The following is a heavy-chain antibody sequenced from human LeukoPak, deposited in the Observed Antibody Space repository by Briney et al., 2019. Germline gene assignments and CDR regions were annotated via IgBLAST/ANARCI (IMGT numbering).Heavy chain of an antibody. J-gene: IGHJ5*02. CDR3: ARADCSSSTCYLRRSWFDP. CDR1: GFSFNYYD. CDR2: ISPKSDFI. V-gene: IGHV3-21*01. Sequence: PGGSLKLSCAGSGFSFNYYDMNWVRQAPGKGLEWVSSISPKSDFIYYSDSVRDRFTISRDNAENSLYLQMNSLRAEDTAAYYCARADCSSSTCYLRRSWFDPWGQGTLVTVSS. D-gene: IGHD2-2*01.